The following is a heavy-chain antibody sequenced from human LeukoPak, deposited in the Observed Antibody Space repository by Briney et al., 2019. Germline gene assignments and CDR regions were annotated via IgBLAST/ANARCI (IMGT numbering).Heavy chain of an antibody. V-gene: IGHV3-48*03. CDR1: GFTLSSYE. Sequence: GGSLRLSCAASGFTLSSYEMNWVRQAPGKGLEWVSYISSSGSTIYYADSVKGRFTISRDNAKNSLYLQMNSLRAEDTAVYYCARVEYSYGSDYWGQGTLVTVSS. CDR2: ISSSGSTI. J-gene: IGHJ4*02. CDR3: ARVEYSYGSDY. D-gene: IGHD5-18*01.